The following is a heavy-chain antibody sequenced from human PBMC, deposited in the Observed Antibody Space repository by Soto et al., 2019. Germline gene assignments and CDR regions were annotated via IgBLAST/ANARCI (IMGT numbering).Heavy chain of an antibody. CDR3: ATLLGFSSGGSWYSHVADX. Sequence: DVNLWESGGDLVQPGGSLRVSCVGSGYTFSSRAMSWVRQAPGKGLEWVTGIDGGGTKDYADSVKGRFTISRDNSQDTLYLQMNSLRAEDTAVYYCATLLGFSSGGSWYSHVADXXXQXTLVTVSS. V-gene: IGHV3-23*01. D-gene: IGHD5-18*01. J-gene: IGHJ4*02. CDR2: IDGGGTK. CDR1: GYTFSSRA.